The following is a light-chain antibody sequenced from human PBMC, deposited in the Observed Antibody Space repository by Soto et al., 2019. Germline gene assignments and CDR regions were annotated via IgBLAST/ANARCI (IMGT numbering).Light chain of an antibody. Sequence: IQMTHSPSSVDTSALGRLTRTCLASRDISNSLAWYQQTPGKAPQLLIYKASTLRSGVPSRFSGSESGTEFTLTINGLQPDDFATYFCHQYHTYLWTFGQGTKVDIK. CDR3: HQYHTYLWT. CDR1: RDISNS. CDR2: KAS. V-gene: IGKV1-5*03. J-gene: IGKJ1*01.